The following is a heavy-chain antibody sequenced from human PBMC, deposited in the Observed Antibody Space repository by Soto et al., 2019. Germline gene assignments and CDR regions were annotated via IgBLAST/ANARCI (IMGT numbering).Heavy chain of an antibody. V-gene: IGHV1-2*04. Sequence: ASVKVSCKASGYTFTGYYIHWVRQAPGQGLEWMGWINPNSGSTNYAQKFQGWVTMTRDTSISTAYMELSRLRSDDTAVYYCARLGTYYYDPFDPWGQGTLVTV. CDR3: ARLGTYYYDPFDP. J-gene: IGHJ5*02. CDR1: GYTFTGYY. D-gene: IGHD3-22*01. CDR2: INPNSGST.